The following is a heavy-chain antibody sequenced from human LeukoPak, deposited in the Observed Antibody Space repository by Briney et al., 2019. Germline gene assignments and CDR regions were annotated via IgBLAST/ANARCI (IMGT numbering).Heavy chain of an antibody. Sequence: SETLSLTCAVYGGSFSGYDWSWIRQAPGKGLEWIGEINHSGSSHYNPSLKSRVTISADTSKNQFSLKLSSVTAADTAVYYCARVLTSYSSSWYFFDYWGQGTLVTVSS. CDR3: ARVLTSYSSSWYFFDY. J-gene: IGHJ4*02. D-gene: IGHD6-13*01. CDR2: INHSGSS. V-gene: IGHV4-34*01. CDR1: GGSFSGYD.